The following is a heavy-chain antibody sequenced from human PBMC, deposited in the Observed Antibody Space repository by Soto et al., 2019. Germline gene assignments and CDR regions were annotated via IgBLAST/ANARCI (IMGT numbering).Heavy chain of an antibody. D-gene: IGHD1-26*01. J-gene: IGHJ3*01. CDR3: ARDIVSVGTRANDGVAG. CDR2: INPANGNT. Sequence: QVQLVQSGAELKKPGASVNISCKASGFTFSDTLINWVRQGPGQRLEWMGWINPANGNTSYSETFQGRVTISRLSSASTADVALSDLTSEDTAVYYGARDIVSVGTRANDGVAGWCQGTMINVSS. V-gene: IGHV1-3*01. CDR1: GFTFSDTL.